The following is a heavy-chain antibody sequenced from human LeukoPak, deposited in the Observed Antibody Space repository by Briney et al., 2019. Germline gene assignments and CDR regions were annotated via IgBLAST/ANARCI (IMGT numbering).Heavy chain of an antibody. Sequence: SETLSLTCTVSGGSITSSSYYWGWIRQPPGEGLEWIGSIYYSGSTYYNPSLKSRVTISADMSKNQFSLKLSSVTAADTAVYYCARRGVTTQSFDHWGQGTLVTVSS. V-gene: IGHV4-39*01. D-gene: IGHD4-17*01. CDR3: ARRGVTTQSFDH. CDR2: IYYSGST. CDR1: GGSITSSSYY. J-gene: IGHJ4*02.